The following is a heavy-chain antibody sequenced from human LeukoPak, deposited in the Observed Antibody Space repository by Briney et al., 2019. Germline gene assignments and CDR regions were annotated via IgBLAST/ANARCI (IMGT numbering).Heavy chain of an antibody. CDR2: IYHSGST. V-gene: IGHV4-38-2*02. CDR3: ARAGDSSGYYPHYYYYGMDV. Sequence: SETLSLTCTVSGYSISSGYYWGWIRQPPGKGLEWIGSIYHSGSTYYNPSLKRRVTISVDTSKNQFSLKLSSVTAADTAVYYCARAGDSSGYYPHYYYYGMDVWGQGTTVTVSS. CDR1: GYSISSGYY. D-gene: IGHD3-22*01. J-gene: IGHJ6*02.